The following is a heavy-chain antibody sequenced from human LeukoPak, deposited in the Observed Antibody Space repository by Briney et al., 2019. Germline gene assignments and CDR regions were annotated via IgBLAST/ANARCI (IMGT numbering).Heavy chain of an antibody. CDR3: ARVSRRSYYYYGMDV. CDR2: INSDGSST. CDR1: GFTFSSYW. Sequence: GGSLRLSCAASGFTFSSYWMHWVRQAPGKGLVWVSRINSDGSSTNYADSVKGRFTISRDNAKNTLYLQMNSLRAEDTAVYYCARVSRRSYYYYGMDVWGQGTTVTVSS. V-gene: IGHV3-74*01. J-gene: IGHJ6*02.